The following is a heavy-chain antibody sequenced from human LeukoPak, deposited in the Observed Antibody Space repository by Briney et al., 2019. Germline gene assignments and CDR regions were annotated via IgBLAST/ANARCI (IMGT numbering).Heavy chain of an antibody. CDR1: GLTFSNYA. J-gene: IGHJ4*02. Sequence: PGGSLRLSCAASGLTFSNYAMNWIRQAPGKGLEWVGRIKSKTDGGTTDYAAPVKGRFTISRDDSKNMLFLQMNSLKNDDTARYYCTIGRIWFGEWYWGQGTLVTVSP. CDR2: IKSKTDGGTT. D-gene: IGHD3-10*01. V-gene: IGHV3-15*07. CDR3: TIGRIWFGEWY.